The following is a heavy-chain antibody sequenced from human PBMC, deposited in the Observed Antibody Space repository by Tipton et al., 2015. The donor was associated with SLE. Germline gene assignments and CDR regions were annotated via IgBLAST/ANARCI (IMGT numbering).Heavy chain of an antibody. V-gene: IGHV3-30*04. D-gene: IGHD2-8*01. CDR1: GFNFTKYR. CDR3: VRDLQWYGLDV. CDR2: ISNDGSVG. Sequence: SLRLSCVGSGFNFTKYRMSWIRQAPGKGLEWVAAISNDGSVGHYADSVQGRFTISRYNPKNTLYLQMNSLRPEDTALYYCVRDLQWYGLDVWGQGTTVTVPS. J-gene: IGHJ6*02.